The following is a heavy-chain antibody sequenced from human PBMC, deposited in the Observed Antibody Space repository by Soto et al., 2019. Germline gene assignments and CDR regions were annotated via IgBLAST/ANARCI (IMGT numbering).Heavy chain of an antibody. CDR3: ARGKDCSSTSCYMGNWFDP. CDR2: INHSGST. V-gene: IGHV4-34*01. CDR1: GGSFSGYY. D-gene: IGHD2-2*02. Sequence: SETLSLTCAVYGGSFSGYYWSWIRQPPGKGLEWIGEINHSGSTNYNPSLKSRVTISVDTSKNQFSLKLSSVTAADTAVYYCARGKDCSSTSCYMGNWFDPWGQGTLVTVSS. J-gene: IGHJ5*02.